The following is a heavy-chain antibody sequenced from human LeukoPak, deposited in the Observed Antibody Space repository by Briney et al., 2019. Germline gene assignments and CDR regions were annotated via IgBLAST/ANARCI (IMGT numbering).Heavy chain of an antibody. V-gene: IGHV4-4*08. CDR1: GGSISNYF. CDR2: IFTSDDT. J-gene: IGHJ6*02. Sequence: PSETLSLTCTVSGGSISNYFWSWVRQPPGKRLEWIANIFTSDDTNYNPSLKGRVTISLDTSKNQFSLRVASVTAADTAVYYCARHANTSLRGVRGYGMDVWGQGTTVTVSS. CDR3: ARHANTSLRGVRGYGMDV. D-gene: IGHD3-10*01.